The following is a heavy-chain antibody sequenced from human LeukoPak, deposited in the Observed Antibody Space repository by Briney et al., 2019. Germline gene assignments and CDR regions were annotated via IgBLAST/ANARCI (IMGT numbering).Heavy chain of an antibody. CDR3: ARVAYHYDSSAYLSY. CDR1: GFTFSSYW. V-gene: IGHV3-74*01. Sequence: SGGSLRLSCAASGFTFSSYWLHWVRQVPGKGLVWVSRINGDGNSTSYADSVKGRFTISRDNAKNTLYLQMNSLRAEDTAMYYCARVAYHYDSSAYLSYWGQGTLVTVSS. D-gene: IGHD3-22*01. CDR2: INGDGNST. J-gene: IGHJ4*02.